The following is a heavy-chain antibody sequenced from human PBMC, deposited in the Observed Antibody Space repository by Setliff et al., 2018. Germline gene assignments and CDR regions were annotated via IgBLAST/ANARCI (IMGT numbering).Heavy chain of an antibody. CDR3: AKATSLVITLQYFDY. CDR2: IWYDGSNK. CDR1: GFTFSSYG. Sequence: GGSLRFSCAASGFTFSSYGMHWVRQAPGKGLEWVALIWYDGSNKYYADSVKGRFTISRDDSKNTLYLQMNSLRAEDTAVYYCAKATSLVITLQYFDYWGQGTLVTVSS. D-gene: IGHD3-22*01. J-gene: IGHJ4*02. V-gene: IGHV3-33*06.